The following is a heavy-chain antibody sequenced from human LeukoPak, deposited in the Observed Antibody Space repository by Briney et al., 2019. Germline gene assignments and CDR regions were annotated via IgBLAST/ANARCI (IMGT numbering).Heavy chain of an antibody. CDR3: ARETYCTNTSCPIGDHFDY. V-gene: IGHV3-21*01. J-gene: IGHJ4*02. CDR2: ISSSSRYI. D-gene: IGHD2-2*01. CDR1: GFTFISYS. Sequence: GGSLRLSCAASGFTFISYSMNWVRQAPGKGLEWVSSISSSSRYIYYADSMKGRFTISRDNAKNSLYLQMNSLRAEDTAVYYCARETYCTNTSCPIGDHFDYWGQGTLVTVSS.